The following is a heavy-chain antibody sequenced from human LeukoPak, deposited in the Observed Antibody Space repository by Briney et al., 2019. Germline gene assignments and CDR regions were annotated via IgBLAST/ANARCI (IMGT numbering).Heavy chain of an antibody. CDR1: GGSFSGYY. Sequence: SETLSLTCAVYGGSFSGYYWSWIRQPPGKGLEWTGEINHSGSTNYNPSLKSRVTISVDTSKNQFSLKLSSVTAADTAVYYCARGNPIVVVVAATARYFDYWGQGTLVTVSS. V-gene: IGHV4-34*01. CDR2: INHSGST. CDR3: ARGNPIVVVVAATARYFDY. J-gene: IGHJ4*02. D-gene: IGHD2-15*01.